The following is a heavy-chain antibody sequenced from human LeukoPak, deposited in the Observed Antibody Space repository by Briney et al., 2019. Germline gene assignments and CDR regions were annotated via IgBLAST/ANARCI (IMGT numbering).Heavy chain of an antibody. V-gene: IGHV1-2*02. J-gene: IGHJ4*02. CDR3: ARGSYSNSYEY. CDR2: IIPNSGGT. CDR1: GYTFTDYY. Sequence: GASVKVSCKASGYTFTDYYIHWVRQAPGQGLEWMGWIIPNSGGTKYAQNFQGRVTMTRDTSISTAYMDLSSLRSDDTAVYYCARGSYSNSYEYWGQGTLVTVSS. D-gene: IGHD6-13*01.